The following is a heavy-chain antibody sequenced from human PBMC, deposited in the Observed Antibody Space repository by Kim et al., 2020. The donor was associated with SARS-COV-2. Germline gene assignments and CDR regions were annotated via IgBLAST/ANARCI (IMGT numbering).Heavy chain of an antibody. CDR3: ARGKGWGEAAFDI. Sequence: DPNLKSRVTIELDTTKNQFSLKLSSVAAADTDVYYSARGKGWGEAAFDIWGQGTMVTVSS. D-gene: IGHD3-16*01. V-gene: IGHV4-59*09. J-gene: IGHJ3*02.